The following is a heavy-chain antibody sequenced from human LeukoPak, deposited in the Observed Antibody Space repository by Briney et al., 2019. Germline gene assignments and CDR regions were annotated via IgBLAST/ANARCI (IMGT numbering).Heavy chain of an antibody. D-gene: IGHD3-3*01. CDR3: AREAITIFGVVIIGP. V-gene: IGHV4-30-4*01. Sequence: SETLSLTCTVYGYSISSGYYWSWIRQPPGKGLEWIAYIYYSGSTSYNPSLKSRVTISVDTSKNQFSLKLSSVTAADTAVYYCAREAITIFGVVIIGPWGQGTLVTVSS. CDR1: GYSISSGYY. CDR2: IYYSGST. J-gene: IGHJ5*02.